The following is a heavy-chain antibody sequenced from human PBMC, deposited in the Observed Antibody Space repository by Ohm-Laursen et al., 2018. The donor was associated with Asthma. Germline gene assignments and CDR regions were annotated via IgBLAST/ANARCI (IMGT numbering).Heavy chain of an antibody. CDR3: AKDQVYYYDSSGYYPYFDY. CDR2: ICGGGDT. V-gene: IGHV3-23*01. J-gene: IGHJ4*02. D-gene: IGHD3-22*01. Sequence: SLRLSCAASGFTFSNYAMAWIRQAPGKGPEWVGTICGGGDTFYPNSVRGRFTISRDDFKDEMYLQIDSLRAEDTAVYYCAKDQVYYYDSSGYYPYFDYWGQGTLVTVSS. CDR1: GFTFSNYA.